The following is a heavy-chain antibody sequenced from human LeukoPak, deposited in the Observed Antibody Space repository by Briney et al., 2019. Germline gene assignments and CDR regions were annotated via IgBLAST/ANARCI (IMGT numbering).Heavy chain of an antibody. CDR3: AKSNGYGLVDI. V-gene: IGHV4-4*07. J-gene: IGHJ3*02. CDR2: IYSSGAT. D-gene: IGHD3-10*01. Sequence: SETLSLTCTVSGGSLNVYYWSWIRQPAGKGLEWIGRIYSSGATTYNPSLRTRVTMSLDTSKNQFSLKLRSVTAADTAVYYCAKSNGYGLVDIWGQGTMVTVSS. CDR1: GGSLNVYY.